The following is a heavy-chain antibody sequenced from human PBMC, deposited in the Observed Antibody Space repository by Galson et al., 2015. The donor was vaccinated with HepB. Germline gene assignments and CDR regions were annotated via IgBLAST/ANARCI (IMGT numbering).Heavy chain of an antibody. CDR1: GFTFSSYS. CDR2: ISYDGSNK. CDR3: ANGDYYYDSSGYDY. V-gene: IGHV3-30*18. D-gene: IGHD3-22*01. J-gene: IGHJ4*02. Sequence: SLRLSCAASGFTFSSYSTNWVRQAPGKGLEWVAVISYDGSNKYYADSVKGRFTISRDNSKNTLYLQMNSLRAEDTAVYYCANGDYYYDSSGYDYWGQGTLVTVSS.